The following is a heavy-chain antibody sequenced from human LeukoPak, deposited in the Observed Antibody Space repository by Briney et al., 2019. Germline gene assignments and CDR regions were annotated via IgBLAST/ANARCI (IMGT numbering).Heavy chain of an antibody. CDR2: IYYSGST. V-gene: IGHV4-39*01. J-gene: IGHJ5*02. CDR3: ARRSIAVFDP. D-gene: IGHD6-6*01. CDR1: GGSISSSSYY. Sequence: SETLSLTCTVSGGSISSSSYYWSWIRQPPGKGLEWIGSIYYSGSTYYNPSLKSRVTISVDTSKNQFSLKLSSVTAADTAVYYCARRSIAVFDPWGQGTLVTVSS.